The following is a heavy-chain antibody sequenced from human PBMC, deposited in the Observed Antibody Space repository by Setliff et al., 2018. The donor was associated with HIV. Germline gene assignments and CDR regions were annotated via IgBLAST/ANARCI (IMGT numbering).Heavy chain of an antibody. D-gene: IGHD1-26*01. CDR2: IYSSGST. J-gene: IGHJ4*02. CDR3: ARGDSGSYYTY. V-gene: IGHV4-4*07. CDR1: GVSISSYY. Sequence: PSETLSLTCTVSGVSISSYYWSWIRRPAGKGLEWIGRIYSSGSTNYNPSLKSRVTMSVDTSKHQFSLKLSSVTAADTAVYYCARGDSGSYYTYWGQGTLVTAPQ.